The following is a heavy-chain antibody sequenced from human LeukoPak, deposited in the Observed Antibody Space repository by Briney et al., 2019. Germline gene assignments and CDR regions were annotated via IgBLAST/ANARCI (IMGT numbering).Heavy chain of an antibody. D-gene: IGHD3-16*02. Sequence: AGGSLRLSCAASGFTFITYWMSWVRQAPGKGLEWVANIKQDGSEKYYVDSVKGRFTISRDNAKNSVYLQMNSLRAEDTAMYYCARVRIEYDYVWGSYRRNPSFDYWGQGTLVTVSS. V-gene: IGHV3-7*01. CDR1: GFTFITYW. J-gene: IGHJ4*02. CDR3: ARVRIEYDYVWGSYRRNPSFDY. CDR2: IKQDGSEK.